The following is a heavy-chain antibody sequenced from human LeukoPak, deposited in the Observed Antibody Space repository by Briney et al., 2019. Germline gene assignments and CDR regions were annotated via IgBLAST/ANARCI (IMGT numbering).Heavy chain of an antibody. Sequence: ASVTVSCKASGYTFTGYYMHWVRQAPGQGLEWMGWINPNSGGTNYAQKFQGRVTMTRDTSISTAYMELSRLRSDDTAVYYCARGYVVVTRGPPDYWGQGTLVTVSS. CDR1: GYTFTGYY. D-gene: IGHD3-22*01. J-gene: IGHJ4*02. CDR3: ARGYVVVTRGPPDY. CDR2: INPNSGGT. V-gene: IGHV1-2*02.